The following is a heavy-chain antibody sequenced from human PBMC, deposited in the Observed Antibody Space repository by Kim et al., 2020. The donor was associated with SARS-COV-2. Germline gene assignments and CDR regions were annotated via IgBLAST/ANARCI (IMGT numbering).Heavy chain of an antibody. D-gene: IGHD2-15*01. V-gene: IGHV4-31*03. Sequence: SETLSLTCTVSGGSISSGDYYWSWIRQHPGKGLEWIGYIYYSGSTYYNPSLKSRVTISVDTSKNQFSLKLSSVTAADTAVYYCARGGYCSGGSCKYYYYYGMDVWGQGTTVTVSS. J-gene: IGHJ6*02. CDR1: GGSISSGDYY. CDR3: ARGGYCSGGSCKYYYYYGMDV. CDR2: IYYSGST.